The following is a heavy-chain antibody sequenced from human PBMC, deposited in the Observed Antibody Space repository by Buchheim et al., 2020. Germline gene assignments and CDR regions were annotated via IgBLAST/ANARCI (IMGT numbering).Heavy chain of an antibody. CDR1: GGSLSGYY. J-gene: IGHJ6*02. D-gene: IGHD3-3*01. Sequence: QVQLQQWGAGLWKPSETLSLTCAVYGGSLSGYYWSWIRQPPGKGLEWIGEINHSGSTNYNPSLKSRVTITVDTSKNQFSLKPSSVTAADTAVYYCARTRYDFWSGYRYYYGMDVWGQGTT. CDR3: ARTRYDFWSGYRYYYGMDV. V-gene: IGHV4-34*02. CDR2: INHSGST.